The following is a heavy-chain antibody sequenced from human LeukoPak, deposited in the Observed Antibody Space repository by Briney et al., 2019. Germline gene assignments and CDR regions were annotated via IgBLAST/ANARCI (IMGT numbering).Heavy chain of an antibody. Sequence: SETLSLTCTVSGGSISSYYWSWIRQPPGKGLEYIGYIYYSGSTNYNPSLKSRVTISVDTSKDQFSLNLTSVTAADTAVYYCARLKCISTTCPSRYVMDVWGQGTTVTVSS. V-gene: IGHV4-59*01. CDR2: IYYSGST. J-gene: IGHJ6*02. CDR3: ARLKCISTTCPSRYVMDV. D-gene: IGHD2-2*01. CDR1: GGSISSYY.